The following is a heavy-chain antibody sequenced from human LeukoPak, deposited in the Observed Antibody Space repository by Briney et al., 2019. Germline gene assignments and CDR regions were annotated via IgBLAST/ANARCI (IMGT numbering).Heavy chain of an antibody. D-gene: IGHD4-17*01. Sequence: ASVKVSCKVSGYTLTELSMHWVRQAPRKGLEWKGGFDPEDGETIYAQKSQDRVTMTEDTSTDTADMELSSLRSEDTAVYYSATGTLTEKYCDYYHFDYWGQGTLVTVSS. V-gene: IGHV1-24*01. CDR2: FDPEDGET. CDR1: GYTLTELS. J-gene: IGHJ4*02. CDR3: ATGTLTEKYCDYYHFDY.